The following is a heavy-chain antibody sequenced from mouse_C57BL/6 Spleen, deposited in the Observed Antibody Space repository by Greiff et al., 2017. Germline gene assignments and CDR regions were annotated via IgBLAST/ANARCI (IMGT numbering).Heavy chain of an antibody. CDR3: ARTYYYGSEPYYYAMDY. CDR1: GFSLTSYA. V-gene: IGHV2-9-1*01. J-gene: IGHJ4*01. CDR2: IWTGGGT. Sequence: QVQLQQSGPGLVAPSQSLSITCTVSGFSLTSYAISWVRQPPGKGLEWLGVIWTGGGTNYNSALKSRLSISKDNSKSQVFLKMNSLQTDDTARYYCARTYYYGSEPYYYAMDYWGQGTSVTVSS. D-gene: IGHD1-1*01.